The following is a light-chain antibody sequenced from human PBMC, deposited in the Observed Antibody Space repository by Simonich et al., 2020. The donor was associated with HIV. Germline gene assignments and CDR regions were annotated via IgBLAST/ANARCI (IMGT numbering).Light chain of an antibody. Sequence: DIQMTQSPSTLSASVGDRVTITCRASQRISSWLAWYQQKPGKAPKLLIYKASSLESGVPSRFSGSGSGTEFTLTISSLQPDDFATYYCQQYNSYRTFGQGTRLEIK. CDR3: QQYNSYRT. V-gene: IGKV1-5*03. CDR2: KAS. J-gene: IGKJ5*01. CDR1: QRISSW.